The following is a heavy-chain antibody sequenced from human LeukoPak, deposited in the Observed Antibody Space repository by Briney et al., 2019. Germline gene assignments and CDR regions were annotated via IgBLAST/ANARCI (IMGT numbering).Heavy chain of an antibody. D-gene: IGHD3-22*01. CDR3: AKDPDYDSSGYSDY. J-gene: IGHJ4*02. CDR2: IGASGYST. Sequence: GGSLGLSCAASGFSFSNYAMNWVRQAPGKGLEWVSGIGASGYSTYYADSVKGRFTISRDNSENTLYLQMNSLRAEDTAVYYCAKDPDYDSSGYSDYWGQGTLVTVSS. V-gene: IGHV3-23*01. CDR1: GFSFSNYA.